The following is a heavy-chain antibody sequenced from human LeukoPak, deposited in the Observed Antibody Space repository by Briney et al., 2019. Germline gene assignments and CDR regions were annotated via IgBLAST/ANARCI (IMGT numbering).Heavy chain of an antibody. D-gene: IGHD6-6*01. CDR2: ISYDGSNK. J-gene: IGHJ6*03. CDR3: ARDPWAEGIAARQGWYYYYYYMDV. CDR1: GFTFSSYA. Sequence: PGGSLRLSCAASGFTFSSYAMHWVRQAPGKGLEWVAVISYDGSNKYYADSVKGRFTISRDNSKNTLYLQMNSLRAEDTAVYYCARDPWAEGIAARQGWYYYYYYMDVWGKGTTVTVSS. V-gene: IGHV3-30-3*01.